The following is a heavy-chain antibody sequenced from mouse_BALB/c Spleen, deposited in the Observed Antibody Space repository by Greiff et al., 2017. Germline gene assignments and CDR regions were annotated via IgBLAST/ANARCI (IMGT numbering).Heavy chain of an antibody. D-gene: IGHD2-13*01. J-gene: IGHJ2*01. CDR1: GFTFSSFW. V-gene: IGHV5-17*02. CDR3: ARTGDYSYYFDD. Sequence: EVQVVESGGGLVQPGGSRKLSCAASGFTFSSFWMHWVRQAPEQGLEWVAYISSGSSTIYYADTVKGRFTLSRDNPKSTVFLQMTSLRSEDTAMYYCARTGDYSYYFDDWGEGTTLTVSS. CDR2: ISSGSSTI.